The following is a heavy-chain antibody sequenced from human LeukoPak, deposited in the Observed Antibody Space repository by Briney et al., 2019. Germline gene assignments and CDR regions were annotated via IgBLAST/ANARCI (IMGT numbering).Heavy chain of an antibody. CDR3: ARHRDYGSGSYSSYYYYYMDV. V-gene: IGHV4-34*01. J-gene: IGHJ6*03. Sequence: ASETLSLTCAVYGGSFSGYYWSWIRQPPGKGLEWIGEINHSGSTNYNPSLKSRVTISVDTSKNQFSLKLSSVTAADTAVYYCARHRDYGSGSYSSYYYYYMDVWGKGTTDTISS. CDR1: GGSFSGYY. CDR2: INHSGST. D-gene: IGHD3-10*01.